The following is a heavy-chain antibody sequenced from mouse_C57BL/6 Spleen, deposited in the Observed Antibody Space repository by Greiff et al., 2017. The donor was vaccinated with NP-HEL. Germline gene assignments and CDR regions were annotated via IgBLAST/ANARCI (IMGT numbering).Heavy chain of an antibody. CDR1: GFTFSDFY. J-gene: IGHJ1*03. CDR2: SRNKANDYTT. Sequence: DVMLVESGGGLVQSGRSLRLSCATSGFTFSDFYMEWVRQAPGKGLEWIAASRNKANDYTTEYSASVKGRFIVSRDTSQSILYLQMNALRAEDTAIYYCARDANGYFDVWGTGTTVTVSS. V-gene: IGHV7-1*01. CDR3: ARDANGYFDV.